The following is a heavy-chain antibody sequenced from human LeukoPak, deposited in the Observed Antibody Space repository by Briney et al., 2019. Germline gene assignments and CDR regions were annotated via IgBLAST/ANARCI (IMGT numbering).Heavy chain of an antibody. J-gene: IGHJ4*02. CDR1: GGSISSYY. CDR2: IYTSGST. Sequence: SETLSLTCTVSGGSISSYYWSWIRQPAGKGLEWIGRIYTSGSTDYNPSLKSRVTISKDTSKNEFSLKLSSVTAADTAVYYCARDSPPAHCSGGSCYFDYWGQGTLVTVSS. D-gene: IGHD2-15*01. CDR3: ARDSPPAHCSGGSCYFDY. V-gene: IGHV4-4*07.